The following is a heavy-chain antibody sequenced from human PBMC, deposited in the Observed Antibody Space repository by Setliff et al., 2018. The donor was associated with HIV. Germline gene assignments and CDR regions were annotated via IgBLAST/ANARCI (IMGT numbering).Heavy chain of an antibody. D-gene: IGHD2-2*01. V-gene: IGHV3-7*01. CDR1: GGSTSTHY. Sequence: ETLSLTCSVTGGSTSTHYWSWIRQPPGKGLEWVANIEQDGSGEYYVGSVKGRFTISRDNAKNSLYLQMNSLRADDTSVYYCATDFSISAWGQGTLVTVSS. CDR2: IEQDGSGE. CDR3: ATDFSISA. J-gene: IGHJ1*01.